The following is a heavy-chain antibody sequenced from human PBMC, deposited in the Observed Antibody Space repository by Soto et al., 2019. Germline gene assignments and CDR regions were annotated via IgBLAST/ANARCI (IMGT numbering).Heavy chain of an antibody. D-gene: IGHD3-10*01. V-gene: IGHV3-11*01. CDR1: RFAFSDYY. CDR2: ISSSGSTI. Sequence: GGSLRLSCAASRFAFSDYYMTWIRQAPGKGLEWVSYISSSGSTIYYADSVKGRFTISRDNAKNSLYLQMNSLRVEDTAVDYCFARSYSTSFDCWGQGTLVTVSS. J-gene: IGHJ5*01. CDR3: FARSYSTSFDC.